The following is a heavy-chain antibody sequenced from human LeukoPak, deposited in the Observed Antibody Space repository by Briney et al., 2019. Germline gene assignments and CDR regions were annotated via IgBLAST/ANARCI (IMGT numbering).Heavy chain of an antibody. CDR3: ARGFDSKSTYFDY. V-gene: IGHV4-59*01. CDR1: GGSISNYY. CDR2: IYYSGST. D-gene: IGHD5-12*01. J-gene: IGHJ4*02. Sequence: SETLSLTCTVSGGSISNYYWSWLRQPPGKGLEWIGYIYYSGSTNYNPSLSGRVTMSLDTSKNQFSLRLTSVTAADTAVYYCARGFDSKSTYFDYWGQGTLVTVSS.